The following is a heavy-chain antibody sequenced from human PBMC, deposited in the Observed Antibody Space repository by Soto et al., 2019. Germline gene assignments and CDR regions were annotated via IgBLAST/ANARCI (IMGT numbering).Heavy chain of an antibody. D-gene: IGHD3-10*01. V-gene: IGHV4-59*01. CDR3: ARDSGTDHYYYMDV. CDR1: GGSIRTYF. Sequence: QVQLQESGPGLVKPSETLSLTSTVSGGSIRTYFWGWIRQPPGKGLEWIGYIYYDGSTKSNPSLKSRVTISVDTSKNQFSLKLSSVTAADTAVYYCARDSGTDHYYYMDVWGKGTTVTVSS. CDR2: IYYDGST. J-gene: IGHJ6*03.